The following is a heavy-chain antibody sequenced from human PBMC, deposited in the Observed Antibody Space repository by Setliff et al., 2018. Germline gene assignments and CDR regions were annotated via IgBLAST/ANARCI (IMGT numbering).Heavy chain of an antibody. Sequence: GASVKVSCKASGYTFTGYYMHWVRQAPGQGLEWMGRINPNSGGTNYAQKFQGRVTMTRDTSISTAYMELSRLRSDDTAVYYCAPYYYDSSGYYYFPYWGQGTLVTVSS. J-gene: IGHJ4*02. D-gene: IGHD3-22*01. V-gene: IGHV1-2*06. CDR1: GYTFTGYY. CDR2: INPNSGGT. CDR3: APYYYDSSGYYYFPY.